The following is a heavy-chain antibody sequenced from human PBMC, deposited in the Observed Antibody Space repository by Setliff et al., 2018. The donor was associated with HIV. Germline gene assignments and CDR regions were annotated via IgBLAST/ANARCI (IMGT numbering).Heavy chain of an antibody. J-gene: IGHJ6*03. CDR3: ARGVNPTYYDFWSGNYMRKYYYYYMDV. CDR1: GRSLSGYY. D-gene: IGHD3-3*01. Sequence: TLSLTCAVYGRSLSGYYWSWIRQPPGKGLEWIGEINQSGSTNYNPSLKSRVTISVDTSKNQFSLKLSSVTAADTAVYYCARGVNPTYYDFWSGNYMRKYYYYYMDVWGKGTTVTVS. CDR2: INQSGST. V-gene: IGHV4-34*01.